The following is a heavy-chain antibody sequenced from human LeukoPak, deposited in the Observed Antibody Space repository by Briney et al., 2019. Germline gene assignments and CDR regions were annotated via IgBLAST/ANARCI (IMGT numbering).Heavy chain of an antibody. CDR2: ISGTGSTI. CDR3: ASLGRYCSGGSCYSGDY. D-gene: IGHD2-15*01. Sequence: GGSLRLSCAASGFTFSSYEMNWVRQAPGKGLEWVSYISGTGSTIYYADSVKGRFTISRDNAKNSLYLQMNSLRAEDTAVYYCASLGRYCSGGSCYSGDYWGQEPWSPSPQ. V-gene: IGHV3-48*03. J-gene: IGHJ4*01. CDR1: GFTFSSYE.